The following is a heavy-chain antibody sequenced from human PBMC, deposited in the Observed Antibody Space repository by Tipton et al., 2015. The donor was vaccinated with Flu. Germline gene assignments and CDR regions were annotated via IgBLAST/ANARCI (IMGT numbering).Heavy chain of an antibody. CDR1: SGSIRSTNYF. D-gene: IGHD3-10*01. CDR3: AREEAVDHFGSAIHY. Sequence: TLSLTCTVSSGSIRSTNYFCAWIRQPPGKRLELIGSIYPSGTTYYNPSLKSRVTISVDTPKSQFSLMLRSVTAADTAVYFCAREEAVDHFGSAIHYWGQGTQVTVSS. V-gene: IGHV4-39*01. J-gene: IGHJ4*02. CDR2: IYPSGTT.